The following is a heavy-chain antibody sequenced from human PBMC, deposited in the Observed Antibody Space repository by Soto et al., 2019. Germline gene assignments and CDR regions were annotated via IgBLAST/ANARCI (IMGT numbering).Heavy chain of an antibody. CDR3: AKGPADNSSPHPGNYYFDY. Sequence: EVQLLESGGGLVQPGGSLRLSCAASGFTFSSYAMSWVRQAPGKGLEWVSAISGSGGSTYYADSVKGRFTISRDNSKNTLYLQMNGLRAEDTAVYYCAKGPADNSSPHPGNYYFDYWGQGTLVTVSS. J-gene: IGHJ4*02. V-gene: IGHV3-23*01. CDR1: GFTFSSYA. D-gene: IGHD6-13*01. CDR2: ISGSGGST.